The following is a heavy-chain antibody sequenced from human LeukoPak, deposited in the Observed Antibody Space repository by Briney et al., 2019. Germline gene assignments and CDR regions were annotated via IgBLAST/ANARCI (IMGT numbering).Heavy chain of an antibody. D-gene: IGHD2-15*01. V-gene: IGHV4-34*01. CDR3: ARLPRVRVVVAATRRNAFDI. CDR2: INHSGST. Sequence: KPSETLSLTCAVYGGSFSGYYWSWIRQPPGKGLEWIGEINHSGSTNYNPSLKSRVTISVDTSKNQFSLKLSSVAAADTAVYYCARLPRVRVVVAATRRNAFDIWGQGTMVTVSS. J-gene: IGHJ3*02. CDR1: GGSFSGYY.